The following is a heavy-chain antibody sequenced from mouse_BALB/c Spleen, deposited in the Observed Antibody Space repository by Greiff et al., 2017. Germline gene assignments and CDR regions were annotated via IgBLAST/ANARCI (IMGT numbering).Heavy chain of an antibody. CDR3: TRGGYDS. V-gene: IGHV1S81*02. D-gene: IGHD2-4*01. CDR1: GYTFTSYY. J-gene: IGHJ4*01. Sequence: VKLQESGAELVKPGASVKLSCKASGYTFTSYYMYWVKQRPGQGLEWIGEINPSNGGTNFNEKFKSKATLTVDKSSSTAYMQLSSLTSEDSAVYYCTRGGYDSWGQGTSVTVSS. CDR2: INPSNGGT.